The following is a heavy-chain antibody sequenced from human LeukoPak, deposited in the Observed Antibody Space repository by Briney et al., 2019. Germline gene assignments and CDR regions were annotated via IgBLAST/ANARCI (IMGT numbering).Heavy chain of an antibody. CDR3: ARRRESSGLIFDY. J-gene: IGHJ4*02. Sequence: SSVKVSCKASGGTFSSYAISWVRQAPGQGLEWMGRIIPIFGTANYAQKFQGRVTITTDESTSPAYMELSSLRSEDTAVYYCARRRESSGLIFDYWGQGALVTVSS. CDR1: GGTFSSYA. CDR2: IIPIFGTA. D-gene: IGHD6-19*01. V-gene: IGHV1-69*05.